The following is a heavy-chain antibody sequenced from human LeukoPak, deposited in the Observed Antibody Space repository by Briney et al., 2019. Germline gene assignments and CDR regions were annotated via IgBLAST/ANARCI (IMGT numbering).Heavy chain of an antibody. CDR2: IIPILGIA. D-gene: IGHD3-3*01. Sequence: GASVKVSCKASGGTFSSYAISWVRQAPGQGLEWMGRIIPILGIANYAQKFRGRVTITADKSTSTAYMELSSLRSEDTAVYYCARVYDPYYYYGMDVWGQGTTVTVSS. CDR3: ARVYDPYYYYGMDV. V-gene: IGHV1-69*04. J-gene: IGHJ6*02. CDR1: GGTFSSYA.